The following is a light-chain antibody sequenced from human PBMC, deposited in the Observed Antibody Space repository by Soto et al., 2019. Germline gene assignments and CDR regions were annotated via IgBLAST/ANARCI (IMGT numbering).Light chain of an antibody. V-gene: IGKV3-11*01. CDR1: QSVSSF. CDR2: DAS. CDR3: QHRSNWLGT. J-gene: IGKJ3*01. Sequence: EIVLTQSPATLSLSPGERATLSCRASQSVSSFLAWYQQKSGQTPRLLIYDASNRATVIPARFSGSGSGTDFTRTISSLEPEDFAVYYCQHRSNWLGTFGPGTKVDIK.